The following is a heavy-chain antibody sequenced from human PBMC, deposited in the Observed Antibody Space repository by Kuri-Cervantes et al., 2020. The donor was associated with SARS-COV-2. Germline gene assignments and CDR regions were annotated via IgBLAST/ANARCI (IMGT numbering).Heavy chain of an antibody. J-gene: IGHJ4*02. CDR3: ARDPTIAAAATTFDY. D-gene: IGHD6-13*01. CDR1: GFTFSSYA. V-gene: IGHV1-2*02. Sequence: GWSLRLSCAASGFTFSSYAMHWVRQAPGQGLEWMGWINPNSGGTNYAQKFQGRVTMTRDTSISTAYMELSRLRSDDTAVYYCARDPTIAAAATTFDYWGQGTLVTVSS. CDR2: INPNSGGT.